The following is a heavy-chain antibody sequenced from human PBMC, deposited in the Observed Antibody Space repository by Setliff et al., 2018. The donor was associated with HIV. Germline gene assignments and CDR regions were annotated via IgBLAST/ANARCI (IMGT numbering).Heavy chain of an antibody. CDR2: IYHTGRT. V-gene: IGHV4-4*02. D-gene: IGHD6-19*01. CDR1: GDSFSSSYW. J-gene: IGHJ4*02. Sequence: SETLSLTCAVSGDSFSSSYWWSWVRQHPGKGLEWIGEIYHTGRTNYNPSLKSRVTISLDRSKNQFSLKLRSVTAADTAVYFCATTRDTSGWYVDYWGQGTLVTVSS. CDR3: ATTRDTSGWYVDY.